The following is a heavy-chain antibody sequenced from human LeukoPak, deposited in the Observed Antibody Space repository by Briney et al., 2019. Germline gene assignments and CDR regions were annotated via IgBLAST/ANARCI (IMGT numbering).Heavy chain of an antibody. V-gene: IGHV3-30*03. J-gene: IGHJ4*02. CDR2: ISYDGSNK. D-gene: IGHD6-19*01. Sequence: GRSLRLSCAASGFTFSSYGMHWVRQAPGKGLEWVAVISYDGSNKYYADSVKGRFTISRDNSKLYLQMNNLRAEDTAVYHCARDRHQWMDSTWQYCFDYWGQGILVTVSS. CDR3: ARDRHQWMDSTWQYCFDY. CDR1: GFTFSSYG.